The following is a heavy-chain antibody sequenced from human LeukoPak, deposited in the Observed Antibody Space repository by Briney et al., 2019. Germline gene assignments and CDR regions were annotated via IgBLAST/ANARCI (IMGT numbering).Heavy chain of an antibody. J-gene: IGHJ4*02. CDR2: IYHSGSTT. CDR1: GDSISSNNW. CDR3: ARVFGGYDGALAY. Sequence: PSETLSLTCAVSGDSISSNNWWSWVRQTSGKGLEWIGEIYHSGSTTNYSPSLKSRVTMSVDKSKNQFSLKLTSVTAADTAVYYCARVFGGYDGALAYWGQGTLVTVSS. V-gene: IGHV4-4*02. D-gene: IGHD5-12*01.